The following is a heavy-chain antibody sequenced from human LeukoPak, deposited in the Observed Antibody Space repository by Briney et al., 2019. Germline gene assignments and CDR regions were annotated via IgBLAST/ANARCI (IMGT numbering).Heavy chain of an antibody. V-gene: IGHV3-23*01. CDR2: ISGSGGST. CDR1: GFTFSSYA. D-gene: IGHD3-9*01. CDR3: AKDLHVDDILTGYSY. Sequence: PGGSLRLSCAASGFTFSSYAMSWVRQAPGKGLEWVSAISGSGGSTYYADSVKGRFTISRDNSKNTLYLQMNSLRAEDTAVYYCAKDLHVDDILTGYSYWGQGTLVTVSS. J-gene: IGHJ4*02.